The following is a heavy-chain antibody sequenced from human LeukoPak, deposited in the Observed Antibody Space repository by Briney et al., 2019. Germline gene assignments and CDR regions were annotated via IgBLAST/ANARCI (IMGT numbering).Heavy chain of an antibody. Sequence: ASVKVSCKASGGTFSSYAISWVRQAPGQGLEWMGGIIPIFGTANYAQKFQGRVTITTDESTSTAYMELNSLRSEDTAVYYCASRYCSSTSCYMPPYYFDYWGQGTLVTVSS. D-gene: IGHD2-2*02. CDR2: IIPIFGTA. V-gene: IGHV1-69*05. CDR1: GGTFSSYA. J-gene: IGHJ4*02. CDR3: ASRYCSSTSCYMPPYYFDY.